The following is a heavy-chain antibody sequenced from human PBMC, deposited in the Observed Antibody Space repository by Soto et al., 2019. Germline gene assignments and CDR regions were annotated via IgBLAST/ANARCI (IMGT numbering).Heavy chain of an antibody. Sequence: QVQLVQSGAEVKKPGASVKISCKASGYTFTSYGISWVRQAPGQGLEWMGWISAYNGNTNYAQKLQGRVTMTTDTSTSTAYMELRSLRSDDTAVYYCARVPIEGSGWYGPYSGWFDPWGQGTLVTVSS. CDR3: ARVPIEGSGWYGPYSGWFDP. J-gene: IGHJ5*02. CDR1: GYTFTSYG. V-gene: IGHV1-18*01. D-gene: IGHD6-19*01. CDR2: ISAYNGNT.